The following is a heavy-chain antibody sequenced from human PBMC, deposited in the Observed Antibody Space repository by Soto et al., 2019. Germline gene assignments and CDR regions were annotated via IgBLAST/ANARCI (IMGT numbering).Heavy chain of an antibody. V-gene: IGHV3-23*01. J-gene: IGHJ4*02. CDR2: ISGSGVTT. CDR1: GFTVNNCG. CDR3: TKTASGTYSES. Sequence: GGSLRLSFVASGFTVNNCGMNWVRQAPGKGLEWVSGISGSGVTTYYADSVKGRFTISRDTSKNTLYLQMNSLRAEDTAVYYCTKTASGTYSESWGQGTLVTVSS. D-gene: IGHD1-26*01.